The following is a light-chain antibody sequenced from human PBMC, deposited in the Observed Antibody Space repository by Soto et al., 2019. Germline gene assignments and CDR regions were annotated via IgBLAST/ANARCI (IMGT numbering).Light chain of an antibody. CDR1: QSLSSN. V-gene: IGKV3-15*01. CDR2: GAS. CDR3: QQYNNWPSLT. J-gene: IGKJ1*01. Sequence: EIVMTQAPGTLSVSPGERATVSCRASQSLSSNLAWYLQKPGQAPRLLIYGASTRATGIPARFSGSGSGTEFTLTISSLQSEDFAVYYCQQYNNWPSLTFGQGTKVDIK.